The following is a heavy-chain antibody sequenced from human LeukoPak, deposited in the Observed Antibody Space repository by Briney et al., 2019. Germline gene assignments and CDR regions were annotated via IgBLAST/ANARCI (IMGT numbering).Heavy chain of an antibody. Sequence: SQTLSLTCTVSGGSISSGGYYWSWIRQHPGKGLEWIGYIYYSGSTYYNPSLKSRVTISVGTSKNQFSLKLSSVTAADTAVYYCARRGSSLDFDYWGQGTLVTVSS. V-gene: IGHV4-31*03. CDR2: IYYSGST. CDR3: ARRGSSLDFDY. J-gene: IGHJ4*02. D-gene: IGHD3-16*01. CDR1: GGSISSGGYY.